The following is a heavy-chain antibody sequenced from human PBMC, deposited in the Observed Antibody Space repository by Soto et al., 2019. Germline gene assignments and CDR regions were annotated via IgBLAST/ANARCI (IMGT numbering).Heavy chain of an antibody. J-gene: IGHJ3*02. CDR1: GFTFSSYW. Sequence: QLGGSLRLSCAASGFTFSSYWMSWVRQAPGKGLEWVANIKQDGSEKYYVDSVKGRFTISRDNAKNSLYLQMNSLRAEDTAVYYCASLPGIAVAGRDTFDIWGQGTMVTVSS. V-gene: IGHV3-7*03. CDR3: ASLPGIAVAGRDTFDI. D-gene: IGHD6-19*01. CDR2: IKQDGSEK.